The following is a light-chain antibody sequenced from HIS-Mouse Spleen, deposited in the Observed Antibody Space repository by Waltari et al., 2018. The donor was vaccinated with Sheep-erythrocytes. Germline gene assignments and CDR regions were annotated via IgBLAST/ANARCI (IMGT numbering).Light chain of an antibody. V-gene: IGLV3-19*01. CDR2: GKN. Sequence: SSELTQDPAVSVALGQTVRITCQGDSLRSYYASWYQQKPGQAPVLVIYGKNNRPSGIPDRFSGSSPGNTASLTITGAQAEDEADYCCNSRDSSGNHRVVFGGGTKLTVL. J-gene: IGLJ2*01. CDR1: SLRSYY. CDR3: NSRDSSGNHRVV.